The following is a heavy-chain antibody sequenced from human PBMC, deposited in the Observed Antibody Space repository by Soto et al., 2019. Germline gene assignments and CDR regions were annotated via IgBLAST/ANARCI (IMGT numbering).Heavy chain of an antibody. V-gene: IGHV4-34*01. D-gene: IGHD3-10*01. CDR1: GGSFSGYY. CDR2: INHSGST. J-gene: IGHJ4*02. Sequence: QVQLQQWGAGLLKPSETLSLTCAVYGGSFSGYYWSWIRQPPGKGLEWIGEINHSGSTNYNPFLKRLVTISVDTSKNQFPLKLSSVTAADTAVYYSARGHMVRGVITRRPYYFAYWGQGTLVTVSS. CDR3: ARGHMVRGVITRRPYYFAY.